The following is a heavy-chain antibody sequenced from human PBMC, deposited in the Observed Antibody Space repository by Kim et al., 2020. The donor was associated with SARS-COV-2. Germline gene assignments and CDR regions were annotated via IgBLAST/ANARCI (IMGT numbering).Heavy chain of an antibody. CDR2: ISYDGSNK. CDR1: GFTFSSYA. V-gene: IGHV3-30*09. D-gene: IGHD1-26*01. CDR3: ARPYSGSYYSWVDP. Sequence: GGSLRLSCAASGFTFSSYAMHWVRQAPGKGLEWVAVISYDGSNKYYADSLKGRFAISRDNSKNTLYLQMNSLRAEDTAVYFCARPYSGSYYSWVDPWGQGGLVSVSS. J-gene: IGHJ5*02.